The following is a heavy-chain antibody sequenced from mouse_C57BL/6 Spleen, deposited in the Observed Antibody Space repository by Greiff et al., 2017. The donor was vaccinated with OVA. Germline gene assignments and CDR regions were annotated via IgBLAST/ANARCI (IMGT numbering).Heavy chain of an antibody. J-gene: IGHJ3*01. CDR3: ARGGYDYWFAY. D-gene: IGHD2-4*01. V-gene: IGHV1-18*01. Sequence: VQLKESGPELVKPGASVKIPCKASGYTFTDYNMDWVKQSHGKSLEWIGDINPNNGGTIYNQKFKGKATLTVDKSSSTAYMELRSLTSEDTAVYYCARGGYDYWFAYWGQGTLVTVSA. CDR1: GYTFTDYN. CDR2: INPNNGGT.